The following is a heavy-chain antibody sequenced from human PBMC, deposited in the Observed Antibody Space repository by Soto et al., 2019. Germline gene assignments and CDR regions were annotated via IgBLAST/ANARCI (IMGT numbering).Heavy chain of an antibody. CDR2: INHSGST. CDR3: ARGHSSSPRYGFDY. D-gene: IGHD6-13*01. J-gene: IGHJ4*02. CDR1: GGSFSGYY. Sequence: TSETLSLTCAVYGGSFSGYYWSWIRQPPGKGLEWIGEINHSGSTNYNPSLKSRVTISVDTSKNQFSLKLSSVTAADTAVYYCARGHSSSPRYGFDYWGQGTLVTVSS. V-gene: IGHV4-34*01.